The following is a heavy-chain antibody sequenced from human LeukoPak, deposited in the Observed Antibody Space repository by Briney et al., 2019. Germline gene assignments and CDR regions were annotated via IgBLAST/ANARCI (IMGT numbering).Heavy chain of an antibody. CDR3: ARGPDGSGTNAFDV. V-gene: IGHV3-48*02. D-gene: IGHD3-10*01. J-gene: IGHJ3*01. Sequence: PGGSLRLSCAASGFTFSSYSMNWVRQAPGKGLEWVSYISGGSSIMYYADSVKGRFTISRDNAKNSLYLQMSSLRDADTAVYYCARGPDGSGTNAFDVWGQGTMVTVSS. CDR2: ISGGSSIM. CDR1: GFTFSSYS.